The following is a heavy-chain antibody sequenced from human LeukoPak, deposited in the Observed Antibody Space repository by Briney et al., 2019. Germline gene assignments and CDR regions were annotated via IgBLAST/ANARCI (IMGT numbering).Heavy chain of an antibody. D-gene: IGHD4/OR15-4a*01. J-gene: IGHJ4*02. CDR2: IYPADSHT. V-gene: IGHV5-51*01. CDR3: TWCRDGGTYSVN. Sequence: GESLTISCHVSGYRFIAYWIGWVRQMPGKGLEWMGIIYPADSHTKYSPSLQGQVTISADKSITTTYLQWSSLKASDTAMSYSTWCRDGGTYSVNCGQGTLVTVSS. CDR1: GYRFIAYW.